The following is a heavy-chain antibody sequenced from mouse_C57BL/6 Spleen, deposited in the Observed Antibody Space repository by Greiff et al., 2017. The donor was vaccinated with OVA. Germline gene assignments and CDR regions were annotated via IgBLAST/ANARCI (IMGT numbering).Heavy chain of an antibody. CDR3: APYYGSSYGDCDV. CDR2: IYPGDGDT. Sequence: QVQLQQSGPELVKPGASVKISCKASGYAFSSSWMNWVKQRPGKGLEWIGRIYPGDGDTNYNGKFKGKATLTADKSSSTAYMQLSSLTSEDSAVYFCAPYYGSSYGDCDVWGTGTTVTVSS. V-gene: IGHV1-82*01. D-gene: IGHD1-1*01. CDR1: GYAFSSSW. J-gene: IGHJ1*03.